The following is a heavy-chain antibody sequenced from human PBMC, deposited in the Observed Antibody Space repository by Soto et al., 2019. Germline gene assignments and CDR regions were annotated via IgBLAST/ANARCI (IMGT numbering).Heavy chain of an antibody. J-gene: IGHJ6*02. V-gene: IGHV3-23*05. CDR3: ARGGADHYNYGMDV. CDR1: GFTLSTYA. CDR2: MNGAATST. D-gene: IGHD3-10*01. Sequence: QLSESGGGLLQPGGSLTLSCAASGFTLSTYAMTWVRQPPGKGLEWVSSMNGAATSTSYADSVKGRFTTSRDKSKNTLYLEMRTLRPEDTAVYYCARGGADHYNYGMDVWGQGTTAIVSS.